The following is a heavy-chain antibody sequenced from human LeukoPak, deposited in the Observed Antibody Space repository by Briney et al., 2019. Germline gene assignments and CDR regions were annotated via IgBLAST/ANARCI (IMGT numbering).Heavy chain of an antibody. CDR3: ATDGAGFDT. J-gene: IGHJ5*02. Sequence: GGSLRLSCAASGFTFNDYYMSWIRQAPGKGLEWLSYINIGATNTHYADSVKGRFTISRDNAKKSLYLEMNNLRAEDTAVYYCATDGAGFDTWGQGVLVTVSS. V-gene: IGHV3-11*01. CDR2: INIGATNT. CDR1: GFTFNDYY.